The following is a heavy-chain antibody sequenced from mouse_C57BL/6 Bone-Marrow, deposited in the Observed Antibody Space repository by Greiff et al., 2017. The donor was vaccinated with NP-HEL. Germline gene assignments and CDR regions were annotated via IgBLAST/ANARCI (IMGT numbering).Heavy chain of an antibody. Sequence: QVQLQQPGAELVKPGASVKMSCKASGYTFTSYWITWVKQRPGQGLEWIGDIYPGSGSTNYNEKFKSKATLTVDTSSSTAYMQLSSLTSEDSAVYYCARKGRSSGYAWFAYWGQGTLVTVSA. J-gene: IGHJ3*01. CDR2: IYPGSGST. CDR3: ARKGRSSGYAWFAY. V-gene: IGHV1-55*01. D-gene: IGHD3-2*02. CDR1: GYTFTSYW.